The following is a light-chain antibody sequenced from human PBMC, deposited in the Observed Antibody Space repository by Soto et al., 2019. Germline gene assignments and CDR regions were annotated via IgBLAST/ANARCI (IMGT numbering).Light chain of an antibody. CDR1: SSDVGGYNY. Sequence: QSVLPHPASVSWSPGHSITISCTGTSSDVGGYNYVSWYQQYPGKAPKLMIYEVSNRPSGVSNRFPGSKSGNTASLTISGLQAEEEADYYCSSYTSSSTLGFGSGTKVTVL. V-gene: IGLV2-14*01. J-gene: IGLJ1*01. CDR2: EVS. CDR3: SSYTSSSTLG.